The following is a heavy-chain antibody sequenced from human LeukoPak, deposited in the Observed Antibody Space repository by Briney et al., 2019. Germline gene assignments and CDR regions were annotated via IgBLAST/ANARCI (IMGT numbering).Heavy chain of an antibody. CDR3: ARDLVGSSIAAPPRGPV. D-gene: IGHD6-6*01. CDR2: TNPNSGGT. CDR1: GYTFTGYY. V-gene: IGHV1-2*02. Sequence: ASVKLSCKASGYTFTGYYMHWVWHPPGPGLGLKGWTNPNSGGTNYAQKFQGRVTMTRDTSISTAYMELSRLRSDDTAVYYCARDLVGSSIAAPPRGPVRGQGTVL. J-gene: IGHJ3*01.